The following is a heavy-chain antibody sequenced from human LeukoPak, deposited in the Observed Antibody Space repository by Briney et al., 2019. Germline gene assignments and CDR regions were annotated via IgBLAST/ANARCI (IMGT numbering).Heavy chain of an antibody. Sequence: GGSLRLSCAASEFTFSYYAMHWVRQAPGNGLEWVALISYDGSNTYYPDSVKGRFTISRDNSKNTLYLQMNSLRAEDTAVYYCPRDYSSGYSIYIDFWGQGTLVTVSS. D-gene: IGHD3-22*01. V-gene: IGHV3-30-3*01. J-gene: IGHJ4*02. CDR3: PRDYSSGYSIYIDF. CDR1: EFTFSYYA. CDR2: ISYDGSNT.